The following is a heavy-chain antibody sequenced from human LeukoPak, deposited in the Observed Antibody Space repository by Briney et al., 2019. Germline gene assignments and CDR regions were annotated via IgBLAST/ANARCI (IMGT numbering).Heavy chain of an antibody. V-gene: IGHV3-23*01. CDR1: GFTFGNYA. CDR2: ISGRGGDT. J-gene: IGHJ5*02. CDR3: ANGDVLTLTQENWFDP. D-gene: IGHD4-11*01. Sequence: GGSLRLSCVGSGFTFGNYAMNWVRQAPGKGLEWVAAISGRGGDTFYADSVKGRFTFSRDNSKNTLYLQMNSLRAEDTAVYYCANGDVLTLTQENWFDPWGQGTLVTVSS.